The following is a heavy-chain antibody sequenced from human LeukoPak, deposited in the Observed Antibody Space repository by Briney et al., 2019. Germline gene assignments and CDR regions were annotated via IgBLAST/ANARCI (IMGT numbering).Heavy chain of an antibody. CDR3: ARAMYYYGSRGYYYNAMDV. Sequence: SETLSLTCTVSGGSLSSYYWSWIRQPPGKGLEWVGYIYYTGSTSYNPSLKSRVTISLDTSKNQFSLKLSSVTAADTAVYYCARAMYYYGSRGYYYNAMDVWGQGTTVTVSS. J-gene: IGHJ6*02. D-gene: IGHD3-22*01. V-gene: IGHV4-59*01. CDR2: IYYTGST. CDR1: GGSLSSYY.